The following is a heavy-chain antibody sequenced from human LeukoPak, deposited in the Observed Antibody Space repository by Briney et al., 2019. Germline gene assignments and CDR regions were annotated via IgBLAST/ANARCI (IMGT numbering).Heavy chain of an antibody. V-gene: IGHV3-23*01. J-gene: IGHJ4*02. CDR3: AKLAGIRGWFVNYFDY. Sequence: GGSLRLSCAASGFTFGTHAMTWVRQAPGKGLEWVSGMSGRGDTSYYADSVKGRFTISRDNSKNTLFLQMNSLRAEDTAVYYGAKLAGIRGWFVNYFDYWGQGTLVTVS. CDR1: GFTFGTHA. D-gene: IGHD6-19*01. CDR2: MSGRGDTS.